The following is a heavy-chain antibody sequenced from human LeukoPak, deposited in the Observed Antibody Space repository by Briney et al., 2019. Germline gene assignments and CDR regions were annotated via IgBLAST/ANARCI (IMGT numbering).Heavy chain of an antibody. J-gene: IGHJ4*02. V-gene: IGHV4-34*01. CDR3: ARGLTTMVRGVIGY. Sequence: PSETLSLTCAVYGGSFSGYYWSWIRQPPGKGLEWIGEINHSGSTNYNPSLKSRVTISVDTSKNQFSLKLSSVTAADTAVYYCARGLTTMVRGVIGYWGQGTLVTVSS. CDR1: GGSFSGYY. CDR2: INHSGST. D-gene: IGHD3-10*01.